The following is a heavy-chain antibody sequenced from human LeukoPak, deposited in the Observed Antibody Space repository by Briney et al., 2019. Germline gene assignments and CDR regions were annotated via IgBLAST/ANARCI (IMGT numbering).Heavy chain of an antibody. J-gene: IGHJ3*02. CDR3: ARYGGYSGYDPATDAFDI. CDR2: IYYSGST. Sequence: PSETLSLTCTVSGVSISSGGYYWSWIRQHPGQGLVWVGYIYYSGSTYYNPSLKSRVTISVDTSKNQFSLKLSSVTAADTAVYYCARYGGYSGYDPATDAFDIWGQGTMVTVSS. D-gene: IGHD5-12*01. CDR1: GVSISSGGYY. V-gene: IGHV4-31*03.